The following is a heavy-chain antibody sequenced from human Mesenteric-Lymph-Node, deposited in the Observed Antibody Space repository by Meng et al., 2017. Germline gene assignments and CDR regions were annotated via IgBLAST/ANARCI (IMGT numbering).Heavy chain of an antibody. V-gene: IGHV4-38-2*02. CDR3: ARDPIAAAGTGDY. Sequence: SETLSLTCAVSGYSISSGYYWGWIRQPPGKGLEWIGSIYHSGNTYYNPSLKSRVTISVDTSKNQFSLKLSSVTAADTAVYYCARDPIAAAGTGDYWGQGTLVTVSS. CDR2: IYHSGNT. D-gene: IGHD6-13*01. J-gene: IGHJ4*02. CDR1: GYSISSGYY.